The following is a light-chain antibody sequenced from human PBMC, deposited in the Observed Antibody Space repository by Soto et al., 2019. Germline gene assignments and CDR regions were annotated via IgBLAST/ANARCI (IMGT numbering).Light chain of an antibody. V-gene: IGKV1-27*01. CDR1: QGITYY. CDR2: AAS. J-gene: IGKJ4*01. Sequence: DIQMTQSPSSLSASVGDRVTITSRASQGITYYLAWYQQKPGKGPKLLIYAASTLQSGVPSRFSGGGSGADFTITISSLQPEDVATYYCQNYNSAPLTFGGGTKVDIK. CDR3: QNYNSAPLT.